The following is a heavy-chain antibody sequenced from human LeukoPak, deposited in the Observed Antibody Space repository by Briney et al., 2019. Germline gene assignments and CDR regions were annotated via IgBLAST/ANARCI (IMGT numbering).Heavy chain of an antibody. Sequence: GGSLRLSCAASVFTFSDYAMSWVRQAPGKGLEWVSGVSAGGGSTFFADSVKGRFTISRDNSKNTLYLQMNSLSAEDTAVYYCAKGSRGSGSYYFDYWGQGTLVTVFS. CDR2: VSAGGGST. D-gene: IGHD1-26*01. J-gene: IGHJ4*02. CDR1: VFTFSDYA. CDR3: AKGSRGSGSYYFDY. V-gene: IGHV3-23*01.